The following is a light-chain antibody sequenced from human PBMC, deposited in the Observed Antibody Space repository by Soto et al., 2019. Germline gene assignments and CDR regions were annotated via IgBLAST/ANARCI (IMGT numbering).Light chain of an antibody. V-gene: IGKV3-20*01. CDR2: GAS. J-gene: IGKJ1*01. CDR1: QSVDTTF. CDR3: QQYMSSVT. Sequence: EIVLTQYPGSMFLSPGQRATLSCRASQSVDTTFFAWYQKKPGQAPRLLIYGASKRATGIPDRFSGSGSGTDFTLIISRLEPEDFAVYYCQQYMSSVTFGQGTKVEIK.